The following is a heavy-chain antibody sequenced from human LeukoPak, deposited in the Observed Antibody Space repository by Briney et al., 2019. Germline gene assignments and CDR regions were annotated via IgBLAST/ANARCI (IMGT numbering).Heavy chain of an antibody. J-gene: IGHJ4*02. D-gene: IGHD5-24*01. CDR3: AKDLMPVRPDDYNPGGY. Sequence: GGSLRLSCAASGFTFSIYGMHWVRQAPGKGLEWVAVISYDGSNKYYADSVKGRFAISRDNSKNTLYLQVNSLRVEDTAVYYCAKDLMPVRPDDYNPGGYWGQGTLVTVSS. CDR2: ISYDGSNK. V-gene: IGHV3-30*18. CDR1: GFTFSIYG.